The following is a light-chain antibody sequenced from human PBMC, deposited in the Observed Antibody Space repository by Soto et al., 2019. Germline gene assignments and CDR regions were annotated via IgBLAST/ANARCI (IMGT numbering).Light chain of an antibody. CDR3: QQRNSWPLT. Sequence: AILLTRSPSSLSAAVGDRVTITCRASQGIDTSLAWYQQKPGKAPKLLIYKASSLESGVPSRFSGSGSGTEFTLTISSLEPEDFAIYYCQQRNSWPLTFGQGTRLEIK. J-gene: IGKJ5*01. V-gene: IGKV1-13*02. CDR2: KAS. CDR1: QGIDTS.